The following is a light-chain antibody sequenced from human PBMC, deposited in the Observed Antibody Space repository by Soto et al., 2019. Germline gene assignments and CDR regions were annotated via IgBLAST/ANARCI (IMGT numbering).Light chain of an antibody. V-gene: IGLV2-14*01. CDR1: SSDIGSYIY. CDR3: KSFTTSTTYV. Sequence: QSVLTQPASVSGSPGQSIAISCTGTSSDIGSYIYVSWYQQHPGKAPKLMIYDVSNRPSGVSDRFSGSKSGNTASLTISGLQAEDEADYYCKSFTTSTTYVFGTGTKVTVL. J-gene: IGLJ1*01. CDR2: DVS.